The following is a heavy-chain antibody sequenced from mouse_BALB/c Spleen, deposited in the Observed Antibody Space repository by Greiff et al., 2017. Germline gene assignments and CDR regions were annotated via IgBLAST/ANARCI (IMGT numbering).Heavy chain of an antibody. CDR3: ARYGDGYYPAWFAY. J-gene: IGHJ3*01. V-gene: IGHV3-8*02. CDR1: GDSITSGY. Sequence: VQLKQSGPSLVKPSQTLSLTCSVTGDSITSGYWNWIRKFPGNKLEYMGYISYSGSTYYNPSLKSRISITRDTSKNQYYLQLNSVTTEDTATYYCARYGDGYYPAWFAYWGQGTLVTVSA. D-gene: IGHD2-3*01. CDR2: ISYSGST.